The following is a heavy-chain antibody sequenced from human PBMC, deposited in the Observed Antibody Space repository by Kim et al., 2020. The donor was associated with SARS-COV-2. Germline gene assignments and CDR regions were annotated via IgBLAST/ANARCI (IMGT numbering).Heavy chain of an antibody. D-gene: IGHD3-22*01. V-gene: IGHV7-4-1*02. CDR2: INTNTGNP. Sequence: ASVKVSCKASGYTFTSYAMNWVRQAPGRGLEWMGLINTNTGNPTYAQGFTGRFVFSLDTSVSTAYLQISSLKAEDTAVYYCARDRTPRGYYDSSGFDYWGQGTLVTVSS. CDR1: GYTFTSYA. J-gene: IGHJ4*02. CDR3: ARDRTPRGYYDSSGFDY.